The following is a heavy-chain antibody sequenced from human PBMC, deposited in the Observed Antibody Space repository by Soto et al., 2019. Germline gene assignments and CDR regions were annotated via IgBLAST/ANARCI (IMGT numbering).Heavy chain of an antibody. CDR1: GYTFTDFY. Sequence: GASVKVSCKASGYTFTDFYMHWVRQAPGQGLEWMGRINPSGGSTSYAQKFQGRVTITADESTSTAYMELSSLRSEDTAVYYCAGHDYGADDYYFDYWGQGTLVTVSS. CDR2: INPSGGST. V-gene: IGHV1-46*01. D-gene: IGHD4-17*01. J-gene: IGHJ4*02. CDR3: AGHDYGADDYYFDY.